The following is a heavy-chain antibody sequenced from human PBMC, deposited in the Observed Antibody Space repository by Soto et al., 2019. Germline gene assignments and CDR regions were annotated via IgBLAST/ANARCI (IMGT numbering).Heavy chain of an antibody. V-gene: IGHV1-18*04. CDR2: ISAYNGNT. D-gene: IGHD4-17*01. CDR3: ARVTTTVTTSYYFDY. J-gene: IGHJ4*02. CDR1: GYTFTSYG. Sequence: VQVSCKASGYTFTSYGISWVRQAPGQGLEWMGWISAYNGNTNYAQKLQGRVTMTTDTSTSTAYMEPRSLRSDDTAVYYCARVTTTVTTSYYFDYWGQGTLVTVSS.